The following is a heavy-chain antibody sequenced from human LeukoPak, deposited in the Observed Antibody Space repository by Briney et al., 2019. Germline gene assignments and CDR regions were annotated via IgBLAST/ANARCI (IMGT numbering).Heavy chain of an antibody. V-gene: IGHV3-23*01. D-gene: IGHD3-22*01. CDR2: ISGSGGGT. Sequence: PGGSLRLSCAVSGITLSNYGMSWVRQAPGKGLEWVAGISGSGGGTNYADSVTGRFTISRDNPKNTRYLQMNGPKARDPAVYFCAERGVVIRVILVGFHKEAYYFDSWGQGALVTVSS. CDR3: AERGVVIRVILVGFHKEAYYFDS. J-gene: IGHJ4*02. CDR1: GITLSNYG.